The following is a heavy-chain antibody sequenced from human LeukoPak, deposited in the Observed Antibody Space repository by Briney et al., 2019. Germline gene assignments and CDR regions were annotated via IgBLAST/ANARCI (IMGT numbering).Heavy chain of an antibody. D-gene: IGHD3-9*01. CDR2: IYYSGST. V-gene: IGHV4-39*01. J-gene: IGHJ4*02. CDR3: ARQGYYDTLTGYYIDY. Sequence: SETLSLTCTVSGGSISSSSYYWGWIRQPPGKGLEWIGSIYYSGSTYYNPSLKSRVTISVDTSKNQFSLKLSSVTAADTAVYYCARQGYYDTLTGYYIDYWGQGTLVTVSS. CDR1: GGSISSSSYY.